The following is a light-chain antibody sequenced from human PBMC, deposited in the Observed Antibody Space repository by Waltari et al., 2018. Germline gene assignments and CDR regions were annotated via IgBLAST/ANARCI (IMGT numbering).Light chain of an antibody. CDR1: QSVTRAL. V-gene: IGKV3-20*01. Sequence: SCRASQSVTRALAWYQQKPGQAPRLLIYDTSKRATGIPDRFSGSGSGTDFSLTISRLEPEDFAVYYCQHHVRLPATFGQGTKVEIK. J-gene: IGKJ1*01. CDR2: DTS. CDR3: QHHVRLPAT.